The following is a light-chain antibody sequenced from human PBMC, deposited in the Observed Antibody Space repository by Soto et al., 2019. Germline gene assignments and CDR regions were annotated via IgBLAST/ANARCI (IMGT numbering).Light chain of an antibody. J-gene: IGLJ2*01. V-gene: IGLV1-44*01. CDR1: TSNIGGNT. CDR3: ASWDDSLYGVI. Sequence: QSVLTQPPSASATPGQRVTISCSGSTSNIGGNTVSWYQQLPGTAPKLLIYSNHQRPSGVPDRFSGSKSGTSASLAISGLQSEDEANYYCASWDDSLYGVIFGGETKVTVL. CDR2: SNH.